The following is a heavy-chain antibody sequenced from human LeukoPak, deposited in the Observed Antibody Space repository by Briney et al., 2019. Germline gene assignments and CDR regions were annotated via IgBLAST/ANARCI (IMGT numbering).Heavy chain of an antibody. CDR2: IKQDGSEK. J-gene: IGHJ4*02. V-gene: IGHV3-7*03. CDR3: ARRYFDY. Sequence: GGSLRLSCAASGFTFNSYWMNWVRQAPGKGLEWVANIKQDGSEKYYVDSVKGRFTISRDNAKNSLYLQMNSLRAEDTAVYYRARRYFDYWGQGTLVSVSS. CDR1: GFTFNSYW.